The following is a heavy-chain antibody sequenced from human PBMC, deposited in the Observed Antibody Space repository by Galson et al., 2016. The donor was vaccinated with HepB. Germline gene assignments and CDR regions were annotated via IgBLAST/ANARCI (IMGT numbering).Heavy chain of an antibody. D-gene: IGHD2-15*01. CDR1: GFDFSNYA. CDR3: AREDTAVVVAATRTDF. CDR2: ISGDGKAA. J-gene: IGHJ4*02. Sequence: SLRLSCAASGFDFSNYAMTWVRQAPGRGLEWVSAISGDGKAAYYAHSLRGRITASRDNSGNTLFLQIIGLKDDDPAIYFCAREDTAVVVAATRTDFWGLGTLVTVAS. V-gene: IGHV3-23*01.